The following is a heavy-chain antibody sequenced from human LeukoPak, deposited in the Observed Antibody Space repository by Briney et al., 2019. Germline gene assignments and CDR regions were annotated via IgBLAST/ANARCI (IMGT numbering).Heavy chain of an antibody. Sequence: GESLKISCKGSGYSFTSYWIGWVRQMPGKGLEWMGIIYPGDSDTRYSPSFQGQVTMSADKSISTASLQWSSLKASDTAMYYCARQPWPPYGSGSYQYYFDYWGQGTLVTVSS. CDR3: ARQPWPPYGSGSYQYYFDY. V-gene: IGHV5-51*01. CDR2: IYPGDSDT. J-gene: IGHJ4*02. CDR1: GYSFTSYW. D-gene: IGHD3-10*01.